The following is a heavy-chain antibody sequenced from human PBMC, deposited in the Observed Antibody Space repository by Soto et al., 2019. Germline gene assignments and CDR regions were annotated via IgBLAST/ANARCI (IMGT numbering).Heavy chain of an antibody. V-gene: IGHV3-23*01. J-gene: IGHJ4*02. D-gene: IGHD1-1*01. CDR2: ISGGSIST. Sequence: EVQLLESGGGLVQHGGSLRLSCAVSGFTFSNFAMSWVRQAPGKGLEWVSSISGGSISTYYSAAVKGRFTISRDNSKNTLYLQMNSLRAEDTAVYYCAKVITGTRGVSDYWGQGTLVTVSS. CDR1: GFTFSNFA. CDR3: AKVITGTRGVSDY.